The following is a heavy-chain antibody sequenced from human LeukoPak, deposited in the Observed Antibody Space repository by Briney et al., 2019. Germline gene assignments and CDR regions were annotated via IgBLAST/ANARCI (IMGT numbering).Heavy chain of an antibody. V-gene: IGHV1-69*04. D-gene: IGHD2-8*01. J-gene: IGHJ4*02. CDR1: GGTFSSYA. CDR2: IIPILGIA. Sequence: SVKVSCKASGGTFSSYAISWVRQAPGQGLEWMGRIIPILGIANYAQKFQGRVTITADKSTSTAYMELSSLRSEDTAVYYCARDHCTNGVCYAGTPEYYFDYWGQGTLVTVSS. CDR3: ARDHCTNGVCYAGTPEYYFDY.